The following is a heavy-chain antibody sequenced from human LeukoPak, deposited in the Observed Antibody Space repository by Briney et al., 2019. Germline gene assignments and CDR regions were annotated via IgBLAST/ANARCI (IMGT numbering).Heavy chain of an antibody. V-gene: IGHV1-2*02. J-gene: IGHJ5*02. Sequence: GASVKVSCKASGYTFTGYYMHWVRQAPGQGLEWMGWINPNSGGTNYAQKFQGTVTMTRDTSINTAYMELSRLRSDDTAVYYCARDAQKTPYYFGSGTYYESRWFDPWGQGALVTVSS. D-gene: IGHD3-10*01. CDR2: INPNSGGT. CDR1: GYTFTGYY. CDR3: ARDAQKTPYYFGSGTYYESRWFDP.